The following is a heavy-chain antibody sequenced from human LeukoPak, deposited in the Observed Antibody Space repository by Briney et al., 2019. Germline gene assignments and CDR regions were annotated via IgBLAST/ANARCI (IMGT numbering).Heavy chain of an antibody. J-gene: IGHJ4*02. CDR2: ISAYNGNT. CDR3: ARTTGYSSSWYFLGDDY. D-gene: IGHD6-13*01. V-gene: IGHV1-18*01. CDR1: GYTFTSYG. Sequence: GASVKVSCKASGYTFTSYGISWVRQAPGQGLEWMGWISAYNGNTNYAQKLQGRVTMTTDTSTSTAYMELRSLRSDDTAVYYCARTTGYSSSWYFLGDDYWGQGTLVTVSS.